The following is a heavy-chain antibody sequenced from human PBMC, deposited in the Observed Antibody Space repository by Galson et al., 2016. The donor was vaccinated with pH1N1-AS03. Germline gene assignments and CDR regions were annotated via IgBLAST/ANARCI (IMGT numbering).Heavy chain of an antibody. CDR1: GGFFGSHS. CDR2: IYSSGSA. Sequence: TLSLTCTVSGGFFGSHSWSWVRQSPGKGLECIGYIYSSGSAIYNPSFRSRVTISIDTSRNQFSLNLNSVTAADTAGYYCARDAEGAAPTAIWYFGSWGQGTLVTVSS. J-gene: IGHJ4*02. D-gene: IGHD2-2*01. CDR3: ARDAEGAAPTAIWYFGS. V-gene: IGHV4-59*11.